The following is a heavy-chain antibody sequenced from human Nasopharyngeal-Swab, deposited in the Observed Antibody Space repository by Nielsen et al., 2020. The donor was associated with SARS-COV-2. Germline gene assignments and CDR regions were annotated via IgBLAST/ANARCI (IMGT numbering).Heavy chain of an antibody. Sequence: GESLKISCAASGFTFSDYYMSWIRQAPGKGLEWVSYISSSGSTIYYADSVKGRFTISRDNAKNSLYLQMNSLRAEDTAVYYCAKDMEWFGELSSYYGMDVWGQGTTVTVSS. D-gene: IGHD3-10*01. CDR3: AKDMEWFGELSSYYGMDV. CDR2: ISSSGSTI. CDR1: GFTFSDYY. V-gene: IGHV3-11*01. J-gene: IGHJ6*02.